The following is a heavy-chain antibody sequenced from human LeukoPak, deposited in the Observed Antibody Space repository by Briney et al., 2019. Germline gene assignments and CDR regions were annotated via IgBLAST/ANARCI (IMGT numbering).Heavy chain of an antibody. CDR1: GGSISSYY. CDR2: IYTSGST. D-gene: IGHD3-3*01. CDR3: ARVRFGGDFWSGYYTETPFDY. Sequence: ASETLSLTCTVSGGSISSYYWSWIRQPAGKGLEWIGRIYTSGSTNYNPSLKSRVTISVDTSKNQFSLKLSSVTAADTAVYYCARVRFGGDFWSGYYTETPFDYWGQGTLVTVSS. V-gene: IGHV4-4*07. J-gene: IGHJ4*02.